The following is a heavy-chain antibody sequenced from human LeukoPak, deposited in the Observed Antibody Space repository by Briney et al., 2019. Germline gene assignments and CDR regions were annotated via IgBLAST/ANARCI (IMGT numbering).Heavy chain of an antibody. CDR2: IRGKPNSYAT. Sequence: GGSLRLSCAASGFTFSGSAMHWVRQASGKGLEWVGRIRGKPNSYATAYAASVKGRFSISRDDSKNTAYLQMNSPKTEDTAVYYCTAVVLPANWFDPWGQGTLVTVSS. CDR3: TAVVLPANWFDP. J-gene: IGHJ5*02. V-gene: IGHV3-73*01. CDR1: GFTFSGSA. D-gene: IGHD2-2*01.